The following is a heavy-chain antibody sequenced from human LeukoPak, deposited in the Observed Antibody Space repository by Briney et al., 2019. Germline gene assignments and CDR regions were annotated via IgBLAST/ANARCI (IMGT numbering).Heavy chain of an antibody. D-gene: IGHD3-3*01. V-gene: IGHV3-20*04. J-gene: IGHJ4*02. Sequence: PGGSLRLSCAASGFTFDDYGMSWVRQAPGKGLEWVSGINWSGGSTGYADSVKGRFTISRDNAKNSLYLQMNSLRAEDTALYYCARVVTIFGVVIRMGPFDYWGQGTLVTVSS. CDR2: INWSGGST. CDR3: ARVVTIFGVVIRMGPFDY. CDR1: GFTFDDYG.